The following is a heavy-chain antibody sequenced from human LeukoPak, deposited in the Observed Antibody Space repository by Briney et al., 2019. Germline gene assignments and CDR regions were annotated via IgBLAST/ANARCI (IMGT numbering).Heavy chain of an antibody. CDR1: GFTFSSYA. V-gene: IGHV3-30*04. J-gene: IGHJ4*02. Sequence: GGSLRLSCAASGFTFSSYAMHWVRQAPGKGLEWVAVISYDGSNKYYADSVKGRFTISRDNAKNSLYLQMNSLRAEDTAVYYCARGKWEPLDYWGQGTLVTVSS. D-gene: IGHD1-26*01. CDR3: ARGKWEPLDY. CDR2: ISYDGSNK.